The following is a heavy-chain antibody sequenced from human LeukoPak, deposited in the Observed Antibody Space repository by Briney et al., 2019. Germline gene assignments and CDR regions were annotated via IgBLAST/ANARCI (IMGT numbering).Heavy chain of an antibody. Sequence: GGSPRPSCAASGFTFSSYAMSWVRQAPGKGLEWVSAISGSGGSTYYADSVKGRFTISRDNSKNTLYLQMNSLRAEDTAVYYCATSRGYYYDSSGYYYFDYWGQGTLVTVSS. J-gene: IGHJ4*02. CDR2: ISGSGGST. CDR3: ATSRGYYYDSSGYYYFDY. CDR1: GFTFSSYA. D-gene: IGHD3-22*01. V-gene: IGHV3-23*01.